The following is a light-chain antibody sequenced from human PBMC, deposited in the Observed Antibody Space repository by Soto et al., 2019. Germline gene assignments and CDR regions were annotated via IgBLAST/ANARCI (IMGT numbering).Light chain of an antibody. V-gene: IGLV6-57*04. J-gene: IGLJ2*01. Sequence: NFMLTQPHSVSESPGKTVTISCTRSSGSIASNYVQWYQQRPGSAPTTVIYEDNQRPSGVPDRFSGSIDSSSNSASLTISGRKTEDEADYDCQSYDSSSVVFGGGTKLTVL. CDR1: SGSIASNY. CDR2: EDN. CDR3: QSYDSSSVV.